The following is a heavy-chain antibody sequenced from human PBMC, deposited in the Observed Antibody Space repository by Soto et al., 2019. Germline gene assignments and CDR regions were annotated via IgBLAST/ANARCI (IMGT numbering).Heavy chain of an antibody. Sequence: SVKVSCKASGGTFSSYAISWVRQAPGQGLEWMGGIIPIFGTANYAQKFQGRVTITADESTSTAYVELSSLRSEDTAVYYCARELREAAAGWFDPWGQGTLVTVSS. J-gene: IGHJ5*02. D-gene: IGHD6-13*01. V-gene: IGHV1-69*13. CDR1: GGTFSSYA. CDR2: IIPIFGTA. CDR3: ARELREAAAGWFDP.